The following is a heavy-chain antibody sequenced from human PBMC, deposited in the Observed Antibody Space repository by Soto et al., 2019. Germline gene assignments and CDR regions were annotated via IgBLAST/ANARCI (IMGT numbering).Heavy chain of an antibody. V-gene: IGHV3-21*01. Sequence: GGSLRLSCAASGFTFSSYSMNWVRQAPGKGLEWVSSISSSSSYIYYADSVKGRFTISRDNAKNSLYLQMNSLRAEDTAVYYCARVGASYYSGLNPFDYWGQGTLVTVSS. CDR3: ARVGASYYSGLNPFDY. CDR1: GFTFSSYS. CDR2: ISSSSSYI. J-gene: IGHJ4*02. D-gene: IGHD1-26*01.